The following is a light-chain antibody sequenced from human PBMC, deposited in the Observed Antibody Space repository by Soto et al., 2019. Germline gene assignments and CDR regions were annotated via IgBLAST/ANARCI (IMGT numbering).Light chain of an antibody. CDR2: GPS. J-gene: IGKJ5*01. CDR3: QQYRMSPNT. CDR1: QSVSSSY. Sequence: IVLTQSPGTLSLSPWERATLSCRASQSVSSSYLAWYQQKPGQAPRLLIYGPSNRATGIPDRFSGSGSGTDFSLTIRGLKPEDFAVYYCQQYRMSPNTFGQGTRLEIK. V-gene: IGKV3-20*01.